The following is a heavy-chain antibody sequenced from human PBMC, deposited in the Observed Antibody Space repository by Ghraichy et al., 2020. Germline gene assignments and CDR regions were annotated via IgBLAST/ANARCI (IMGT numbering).Heavy chain of an antibody. CDR2: TNSIAT. D-gene: IGHD1-26*01. CDR1: GYTFNASY. CDR3: ARGAHILGATGAGHEYFDS. V-gene: IGHV1-2*02. Sequence: ASVKVSCKTSGYTFNASYIHWVRQAPGQGLEWMAWTNSIATDYAQNFQGRVTVTRDTSTRTSYMELSSLRSDDTAVYFCARGAHILGATGAGHEYFDSWGQGTLVTVSS. J-gene: IGHJ4*02.